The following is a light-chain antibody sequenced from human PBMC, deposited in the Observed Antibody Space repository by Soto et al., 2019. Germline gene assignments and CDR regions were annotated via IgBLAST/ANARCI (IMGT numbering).Light chain of an antibody. V-gene: IGKV1-5*01. CDR2: DAS. Sequence: DIQMTQSPSTLSASVGDRVTITCRASQSISTWLAWYQQKPGKAPNLLIYDASSLESGVPSRFIGSGSGTEFTLTISSLQPDDFATYYCQQYDSYSWTFGQGTKVDIK. J-gene: IGKJ1*01. CDR3: QQYDSYSWT. CDR1: QSISTW.